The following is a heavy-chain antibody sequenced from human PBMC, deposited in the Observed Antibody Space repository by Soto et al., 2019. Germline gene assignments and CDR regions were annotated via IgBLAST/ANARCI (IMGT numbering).Heavy chain of an antibody. CDR3: AKDKPHPSTTGTKSDFDY. J-gene: IGHJ4*02. Sequence: GGSLRLSCAASGFTFSSYAMNWVRQAPGKGLEWVSTISGSGGSTYYADSVKGRFTISRDNSKNTLYLQMNSLRAEDTAVYYCAKDKPHPSTTGTKSDFDYWGQGTLVTVSP. CDR1: GFTFSSYA. V-gene: IGHV3-23*01. CDR2: ISGSGGST. D-gene: IGHD4-4*01.